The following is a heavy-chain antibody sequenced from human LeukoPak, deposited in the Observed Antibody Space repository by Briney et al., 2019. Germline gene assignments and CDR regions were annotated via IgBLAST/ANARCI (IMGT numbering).Heavy chain of an antibody. J-gene: IGHJ4*02. D-gene: IGHD3-9*01. V-gene: IGHV3-9*01. CDR1: GFTFDDYA. Sequence: GGSLRLSCAASGFTFDDYAMQWVRLSPGKGLKWVSRIDWNSRSTVYADSVRGRFTISRDNAKNSLYLQMNSLRPEDTALYYCARDRRPLTGYNAQDYWGQGTLVTVSS. CDR2: IDWNSRST. CDR3: ARDRRPLTGYNAQDY.